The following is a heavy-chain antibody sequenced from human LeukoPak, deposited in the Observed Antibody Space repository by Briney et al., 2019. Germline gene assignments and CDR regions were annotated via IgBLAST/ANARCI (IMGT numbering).Heavy chain of an antibody. V-gene: IGHV3-30*02. CDR2: IRYDGRNK. CDR3: ARELHTAMAARFDY. Sequence: TGGSLRLSCATSGFTFSNYDMHWVRQAPGKGLEWAASIRYDGRNKYYADSVKGRFTISRDNSKNTLYLQMNSLRAEDTAVYYCARELHTAMAARFDYWGQGTLVTVSS. J-gene: IGHJ4*02. D-gene: IGHD5-18*01. CDR1: GFTFSNYD.